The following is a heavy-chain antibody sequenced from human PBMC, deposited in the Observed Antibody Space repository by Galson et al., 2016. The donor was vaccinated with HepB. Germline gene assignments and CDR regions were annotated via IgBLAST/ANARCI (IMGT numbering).Heavy chain of an antibody. CDR3: ARTSTYFTDSSGYYRSGNAFEI. V-gene: IGHV4-59*01. Sequence: SETLSLTCSVSGGSMNNYHWSWIRQSPGKGLEWLANIYYSGSTNYNPSLKSRVSISVDTSENQFSLRLSSVTAADTAVYYCARTSTYFTDSSGYYRSGNAFEIWGQGTMVTVSS. CDR1: GGSMNNYH. D-gene: IGHD3-22*01. J-gene: IGHJ3*02. CDR2: IYYSGST.